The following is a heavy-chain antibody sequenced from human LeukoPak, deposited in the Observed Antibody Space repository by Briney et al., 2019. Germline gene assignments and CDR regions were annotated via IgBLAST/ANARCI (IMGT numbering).Heavy chain of an antibody. J-gene: IGHJ3*02. CDR1: GGSISSGGYY. D-gene: IGHD3-22*01. CDR2: IYYSGNT. V-gene: IGHV4-31*03. Sequence: SETLSLTCTVSGGSISSGGYYWSWIRQHPGKGLEWIGYIYYSGNTYYNPSLKSRVTISVDTSKNQFSPKLSSVTAADTAVYYCARDTYYYDSSGYYYPDAFDIWGQGTMVTVSS. CDR3: ARDTYYYDSSGYYYPDAFDI.